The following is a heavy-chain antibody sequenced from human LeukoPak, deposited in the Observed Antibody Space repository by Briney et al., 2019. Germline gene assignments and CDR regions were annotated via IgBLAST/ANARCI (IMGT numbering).Heavy chain of an antibody. J-gene: IGHJ4*02. CDR2: IYHSGST. V-gene: IGHV4-38-2*01. Sequence: SETQSLTCAVSGYSISSGYYWGWIRPPPGKGLEWIGIIYHSGSTYYNPSLKSRVTISVDTSKNQFSLQLSSVTAADTAVYYCARRWGYCSGGSCYFDYWGQGTLVTVSS. CDR3: ARRWGYCSGGSCYFDY. D-gene: IGHD2-15*01. CDR1: GYSISSGYY.